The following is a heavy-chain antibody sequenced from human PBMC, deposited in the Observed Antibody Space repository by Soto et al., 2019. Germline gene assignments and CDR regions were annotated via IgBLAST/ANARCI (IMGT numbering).Heavy chain of an antibody. CDR2: ISSSSSYI. D-gene: IGHD2-8*01. CDR1: GFTFSSYS. CDR3: ARDGYCTNGVCYIPYYYYGMDV. J-gene: IGHJ6*02. V-gene: IGHV3-21*01. Sequence: VGSLRLSCAASGFTFSSYSMNWVRQAPGKGLEWVSSISSSSSYIYYADSVKGRFTISRDNAKNSLYLQMNSLRAEDTAVYYCARDGYCTNGVCYIPYYYYGMDVWGQGTTVTVSS.